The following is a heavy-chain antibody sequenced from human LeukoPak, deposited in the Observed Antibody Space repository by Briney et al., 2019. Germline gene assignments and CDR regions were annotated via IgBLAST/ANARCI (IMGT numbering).Heavy chain of an antibody. D-gene: IGHD2-2*01. J-gene: IGHJ5*02. CDR2: IWYDGSNK. Sequence: GGSLRLSCAASGFTFSSYCMHWVRQAPGKGLEWVAVIWYDGSNKYYADSVKGRFTISRDNSKNTLYLQMNSLRAEDTAVYYCAGDSSTSLGWFDPWGQGTLVTVSS. V-gene: IGHV3-33*01. CDR3: AGDSSTSLGWFDP. CDR1: GFTFSSYC.